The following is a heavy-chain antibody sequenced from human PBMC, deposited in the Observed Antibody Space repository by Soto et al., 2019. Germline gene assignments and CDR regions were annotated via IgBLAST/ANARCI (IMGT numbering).Heavy chain of an antibody. D-gene: IGHD5-12*01. CDR2: ITGSAGST. V-gene: IGHV3-23*01. CDR1: GFTFSSYA. Sequence: EVQLLESGGGLVQPGGSLRLSCAASGFTFSSYAMSWVRQAPGKGLEWVSSITGSAGSTYYADSVKGRFTISRDNSKNTLYLQMNSLRAEDTAVYYCAKDRNRWLRFDHGYWGQGTLVTVSS. CDR3: AKDRNRWLRFDHGY. J-gene: IGHJ4*02.